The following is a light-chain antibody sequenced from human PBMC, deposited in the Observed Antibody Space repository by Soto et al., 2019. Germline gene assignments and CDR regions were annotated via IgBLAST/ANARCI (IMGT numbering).Light chain of an antibody. J-gene: IGKJ1*01. CDR1: QIVSSAY. V-gene: IGKV3-20*01. CDR2: DAS. CDR3: QQYGKT. Sequence: EIVLTQSPGTLSLSPGERATLSCRASQIVSSAYLAWYQQKPGQAPRLLIYDASTRATGIPDRFSGSGSGTEFTLTISSLQSEDFAVYYCQQYGKTFGQGTKVDIK.